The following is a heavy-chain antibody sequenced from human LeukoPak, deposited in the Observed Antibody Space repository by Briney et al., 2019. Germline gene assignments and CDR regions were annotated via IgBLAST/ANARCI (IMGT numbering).Heavy chain of an antibody. CDR1: GGTFSSYA. V-gene: IGHV1-8*03. CDR2: MNPNSGNT. Sequence: GASVKVSCKASGGTFSSYAINWVRQATGQGLEWMGWMNPNSGNTGYAQKFQGRVTITRNTSISTAYMELSSLRSEDTAVYYCAREISSSWEYYFDYWGQGTLVTVSS. CDR3: AREISSSWEYYFDY. J-gene: IGHJ4*02. D-gene: IGHD6-13*01.